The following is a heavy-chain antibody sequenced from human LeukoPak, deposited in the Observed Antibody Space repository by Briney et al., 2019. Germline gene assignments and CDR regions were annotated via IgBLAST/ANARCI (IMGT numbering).Heavy chain of an antibody. J-gene: IGHJ4*02. CDR1: GYTFTSYG. V-gene: IGHV1-18*01. CDR3: ARAARMGRGLFDY. CDR2: ISAYNGNT. D-gene: IGHD6-6*01. Sequence: ASVKVSCKASGYTFTSYGISWVRQAPGQGLEWVGWISAYNGNTNNAQKLQGRVTLTTDTSTSTDYMELSSLRSEDTAVYDCARAARMGRGLFDYWGQGTLVTVSS.